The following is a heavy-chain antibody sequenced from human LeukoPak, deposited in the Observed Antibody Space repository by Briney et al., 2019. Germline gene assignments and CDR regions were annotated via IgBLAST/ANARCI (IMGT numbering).Heavy chain of an antibody. J-gene: IGHJ4*02. Sequence: GGSLRLSCAASGFTFDDYGMSWVRQAPGKGLEWVSGINWNGGSTGYADSVKGRFTISRDNAKNSLYLQMNSLRAEDTAVYYCAKGGSYRSQPYFDYWGRGTPVTVSS. CDR2: INWNGGST. D-gene: IGHD3-16*02. V-gene: IGHV3-20*04. CDR3: AKGGSYRSQPYFDY. CDR1: GFTFDDYG.